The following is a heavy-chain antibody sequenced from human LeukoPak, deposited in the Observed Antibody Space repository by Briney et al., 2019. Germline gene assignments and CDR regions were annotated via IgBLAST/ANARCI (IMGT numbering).Heavy chain of an antibody. D-gene: IGHD2-2*01. CDR3: ARDSPAMTSPYYYYGMDV. Sequence: SETLSLTCTVSGGSISSSSYYWGWIRQPPGKGLEWIGSIYYSGSTYYNPSLKSRVTISVDTSKNQFSLKLSSVTAADTAVYYCARDSPAMTSPYYYYGMDVWGQGTTVTVSS. J-gene: IGHJ6*02. V-gene: IGHV4-39*02. CDR2: IYYSGST. CDR1: GGSISSSSYY.